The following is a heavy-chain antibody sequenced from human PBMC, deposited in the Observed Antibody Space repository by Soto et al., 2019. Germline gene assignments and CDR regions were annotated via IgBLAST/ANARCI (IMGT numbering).Heavy chain of an antibody. Sequence: QVQVVQSGAEVKKPESSVKVSCKPSGGTFNTYTVNWVRLAPGHGLEGMGRFIPILDMGNYAQKFQDRVTITADRSTFTAYMELNSLTSDDTAVYYCAITYCRDNSCPRDFDFWGPGTRVTVSS. CDR2: FIPILDMG. CDR3: AITYCRDNSCPRDFDF. D-gene: IGHD2-21*01. V-gene: IGHV1-69*02. J-gene: IGHJ4*02. CDR1: GGTFNTYT.